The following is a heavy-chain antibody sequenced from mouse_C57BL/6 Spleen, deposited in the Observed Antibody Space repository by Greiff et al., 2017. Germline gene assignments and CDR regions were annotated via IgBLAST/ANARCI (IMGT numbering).Heavy chain of an antibody. V-gene: IGHV5-16*01. D-gene: IGHD1-2*01. CDR3: SGVRTTAHYFDY. Sequence: EVKLVESEGGLVQPGSSMKFSCTASGFNLSDTYMAWVRQVPEKGLEWVANFNYDGSSTSYLDSLKSRFIISSDNAKNILYPQMSSLKSEDTATYDGSGVRTTAHYFDYWGQGTTLTVSS. J-gene: IGHJ2*01. CDR2: FNYDGSST. CDR1: GFNLSDTY.